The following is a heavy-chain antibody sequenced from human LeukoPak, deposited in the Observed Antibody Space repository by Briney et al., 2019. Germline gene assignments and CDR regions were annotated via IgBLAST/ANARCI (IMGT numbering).Heavy chain of an antibody. D-gene: IGHD2-8*01. CDR2: IYSGGST. V-gene: IGHV3-66*01. CDR1: GFTVSSNY. Sequence: GGSLRLSCAASGFTVSSNYMSWVRQAPGKGLEWVSVIYSGGSTYYADSVEGRFTISRDNSKNTLYLQMNSLRAEDTAVYYCARVQRDIVLMVYADNWFDPWGQGTLVTVSS. CDR3: ARVQRDIVLMVYADNWFDP. J-gene: IGHJ5*02.